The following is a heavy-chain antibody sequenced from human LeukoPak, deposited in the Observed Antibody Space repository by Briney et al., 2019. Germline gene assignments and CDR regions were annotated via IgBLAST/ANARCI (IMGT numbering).Heavy chain of an antibody. V-gene: IGHV1-2*02. Sequence: GASVKVSCKASGYTFTDCYIHWVRQAPGQGLEWVGWFNPNSGGTNYAQNFQGRVTLTRDTAISTAYMELSRLRSDDTSVYDCARDGRWLVNYYHYYMDVWGKGTTVTVPS. CDR1: GYTFTDCY. D-gene: IGHD6-19*01. CDR3: ARDGRWLVNYYHYYMDV. CDR2: FNPNSGGT. J-gene: IGHJ6*03.